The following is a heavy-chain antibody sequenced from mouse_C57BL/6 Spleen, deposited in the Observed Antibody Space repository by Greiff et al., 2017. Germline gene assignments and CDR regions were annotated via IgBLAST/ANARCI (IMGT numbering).Heavy chain of an antibody. CDR2: INPSSGYT. V-gene: IGHV1-7*01. CDR1: GYTFTSYW. Sequence: QVHVKQSGAELAKPGASVKLSCKASGYTFTSYWMHWVKQRPGQGLEWIGYINPSSGYTKYNQKFKDKATLTADKSSSTAYMQLSSLTYEDSAVYYCARDYDDGYSWFAYWGQGTLVTVSA. J-gene: IGHJ3*01. CDR3: ARDYDDGYSWFAY. D-gene: IGHD2-3*01.